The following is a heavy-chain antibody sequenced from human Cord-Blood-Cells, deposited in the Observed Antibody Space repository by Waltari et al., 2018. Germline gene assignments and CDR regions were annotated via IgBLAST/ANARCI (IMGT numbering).Heavy chain of an antibody. CDR2: IYPAASDT. D-gene: IGHD2-2*01. J-gene: IGHJ5*02. CDR3: ARRGCSSTSCYNGLDP. V-gene: IGHV5-51*03. Sequence: EVQLVQSGAEVKKPGESLKIACKGSGYSFTSYWIGWVRQMPGKGLEWMGIIYPAASDTRYSRSFQGQVTISADKSISTAYLQWSSLKASDTAMYYCARRGCSSTSCYNGLDPWGQGTLVTVSS. CDR1: GYSFTSYW.